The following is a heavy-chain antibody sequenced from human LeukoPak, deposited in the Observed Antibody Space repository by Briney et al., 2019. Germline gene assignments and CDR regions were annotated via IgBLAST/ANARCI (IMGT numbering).Heavy chain of an antibody. Sequence: GGSLRLSCAASGFTVSSNYMSWVRQAPGKGLEWVSAISGSGGSTYYADSVKGRFTISRDNSKNTLYLQMNSLRAEDTAVYYCAKLGGPYNWNKFFDYWGQGTLVTVSS. CDR3: AKLGGPYNWNKFFDY. V-gene: IGHV3-23*01. CDR2: ISGSGGST. J-gene: IGHJ4*02. D-gene: IGHD1-20*01. CDR1: GFTVSSNY.